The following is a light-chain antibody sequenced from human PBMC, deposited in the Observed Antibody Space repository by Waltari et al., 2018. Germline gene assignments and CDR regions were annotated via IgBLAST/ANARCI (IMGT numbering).Light chain of an antibody. CDR2: GAS. J-gene: IGKJ3*01. CDR1: HSISNN. CDR3: QQYNNWPPVFT. Sequence: EIVLTQSPATLPVSPGERATLSCRASHSISNNLAWYQQKPGHAPRLLIYGASARATGIPARFSGSGSGTEFTLTISSLQSEDFAIYYCQQYNNWPPVFTFGPGTKVDF. V-gene: IGKV3-15*01.